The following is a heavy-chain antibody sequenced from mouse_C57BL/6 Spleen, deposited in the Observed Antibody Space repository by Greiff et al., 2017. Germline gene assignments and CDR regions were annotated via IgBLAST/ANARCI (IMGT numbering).Heavy chain of an antibody. CDR3: TRDQHYYASSYYYYAMDY. V-gene: IGHV5-9-1*02. CDR1: GFTFSSYA. D-gene: IGHD1-1*01. J-gene: IGHJ4*01. Sequence: EVQGVESGEGLVKPGGSLKLSCAASGFTFSSYAMSWVRQTPEKRLEWVAYISSGGDYIYYADTVKGRCTISRDNARNTLYLQMSSLKSEDTAMYYCTRDQHYYASSYYYYAMDYWGQGTSVTVSS. CDR2: ISSGGDYI.